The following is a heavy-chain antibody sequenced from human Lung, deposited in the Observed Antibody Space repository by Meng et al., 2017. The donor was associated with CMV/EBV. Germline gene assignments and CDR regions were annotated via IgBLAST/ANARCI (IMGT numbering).Heavy chain of an antibody. J-gene: IGHJ4*02. CDR2: LNQDGSQK. V-gene: IGHV3-7*01. CDR1: GFTFNTYW. Sequence: SLSLSWAASGFTFNTYWMTWVRQAPGKGLEWVATLNQDGSQKYYVDSVKGRFTVSKDNAKNSLSLQMSSLRVEDTAVYYCATDTGSHWGQGTLVTVSS. D-gene: IGHD3-10*01. CDR3: ATDTGSH.